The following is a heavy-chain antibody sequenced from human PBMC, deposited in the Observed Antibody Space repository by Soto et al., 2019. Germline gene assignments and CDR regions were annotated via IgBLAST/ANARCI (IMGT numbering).Heavy chain of an antibody. CDR3: ARGTRALITSFFAY. D-gene: IGHD1-20*01. Sequence: PSETLSLTCSVSCDAISNYYWSWIRQTPGRGLEWIGCVHESGSTDYNPSLKGRVTISLHTSKSQFSLSLRSATAADTATYYCARGTRALITSFFAYWGQGISVTVSS. CDR1: CDAISNYY. CDR2: VHESGST. J-gene: IGHJ4*02. V-gene: IGHV4-59*01.